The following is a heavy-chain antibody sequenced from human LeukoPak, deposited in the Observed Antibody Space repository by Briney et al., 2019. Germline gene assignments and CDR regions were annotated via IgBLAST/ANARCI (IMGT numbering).Heavy chain of an antibody. D-gene: IGHD6-13*01. Sequence: GGSLRLSCAASGFTFSGSTMHWVRQASGKGLEWVGRIRSKANSYATAYAASVKGRFTISRDDSKNTTYLQMNSLKTEDTAVYYCTRRDTAAGTCDWGQGTLVTVSS. V-gene: IGHV3-73*01. CDR3: TRRDTAAGTCD. CDR1: GFTFSGST. CDR2: IRSKANSYAT. J-gene: IGHJ4*02.